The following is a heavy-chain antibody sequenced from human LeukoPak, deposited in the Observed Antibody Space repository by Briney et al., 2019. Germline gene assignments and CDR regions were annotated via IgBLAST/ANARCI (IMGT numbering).Heavy chain of an antibody. Sequence: SETLSLTCTVSGGSISSYYWGWIRQPPGKGLEWIGSIYYSGSTYYNPSLKSRVTISVDTSKNQFSLKLSSVTAADTAVYYCARVARTPNGVYFDYWGQGTLVTVSS. CDR3: ARVARTPNGVYFDY. CDR2: IYYSGST. J-gene: IGHJ4*02. CDR1: GGSISSYY. V-gene: IGHV4-39*07. D-gene: IGHD1-14*01.